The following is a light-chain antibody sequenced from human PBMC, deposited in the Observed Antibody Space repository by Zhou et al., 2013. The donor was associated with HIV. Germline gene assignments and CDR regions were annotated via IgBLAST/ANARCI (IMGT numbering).Light chain of an antibody. CDR1: QSVSSF. CDR3: HQYGYSPIT. CDR2: DTS. J-gene: IGKJ5*01. Sequence: EIVLTQSPATLSLSPGERATLSCRSSQSVSSFLAWYQQKPGQAPRLLIYDTSNRATGIPARFSGSGSGTDFTLTISRLDPEDFAVYYCHQYGYSPITFGQGTRLEIK. V-gene: IGKV3-11*01.